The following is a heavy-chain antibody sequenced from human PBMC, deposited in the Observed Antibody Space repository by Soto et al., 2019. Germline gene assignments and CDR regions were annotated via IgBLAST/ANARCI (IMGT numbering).Heavy chain of an antibody. Sequence: GGSLRLSCVASGFKFDYWMHWVRQGPGKGLVWVSRIYSYCSSTIYADFVKGRFTISRDNAKNTLFLQMNSLRAEDTAVYYCSREWRYFDWYPKARGAFDIWGQGTMVTVSS. J-gene: IGHJ3*02. CDR1: GFKFDYW. CDR2: IYSYCSST. D-gene: IGHD3-9*01. V-gene: IGHV3-74*01. CDR3: SREWRYFDWYPKARGAFDI.